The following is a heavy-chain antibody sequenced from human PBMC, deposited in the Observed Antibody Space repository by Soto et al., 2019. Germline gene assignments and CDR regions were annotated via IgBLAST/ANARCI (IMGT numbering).Heavy chain of an antibody. D-gene: IGHD1-26*01. J-gene: IGHJ4*02. CDR2: ISSSSSYT. V-gene: IGHV3-11*05. CDR1: GVTFSDYY. CDR3: ARVEWERVFDY. Sequence: AGSLRLSCAASGVTFSDYYMSWIRQAPGKGLEWVSYISSSSSYTNYADSVKGRFTISRDNAKNSLYLQMNSLRAEDTAVYYCARVEWERVFDYWGQGTLVTVSS.